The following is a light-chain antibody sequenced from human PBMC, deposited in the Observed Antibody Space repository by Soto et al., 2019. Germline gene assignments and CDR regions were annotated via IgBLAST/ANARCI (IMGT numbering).Light chain of an antibody. CDR1: QSISSH. J-gene: IGKJ4*01. CDR3: QQSASTPLT. V-gene: IGKV1-39*01. Sequence: DIQMTQSLSSLSASVGDRVTITCRASQSISSHLNWYQQKPGKAPNLLIFTASSLQSGVPSRFSGSGSGTDFTLTISSLQPEDFATYYCQQSASTPLTFGGGTKVEIK. CDR2: TAS.